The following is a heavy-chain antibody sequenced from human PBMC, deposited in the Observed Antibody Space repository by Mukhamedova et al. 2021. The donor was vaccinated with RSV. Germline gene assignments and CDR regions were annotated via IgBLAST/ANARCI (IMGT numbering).Heavy chain of an antibody. V-gene: IGHV3-73*01. Sequence: SKANSYATAYAASVKGRFTISRDDSKNTAYLQMNSLKTEDTAVYYCTGHSITREASNYYYYYGMDVWGQGTTVTVPS. CDR2: SKANSYAT. CDR3: TGHSITREASNYYYYYGMDV. D-gene: IGHD7-27*01. J-gene: IGHJ6*02.